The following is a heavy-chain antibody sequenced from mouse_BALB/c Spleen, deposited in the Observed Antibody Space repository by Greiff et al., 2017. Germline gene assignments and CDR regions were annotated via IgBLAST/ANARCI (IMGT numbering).Heavy chain of an antibody. Sequence: EVQLQQSGAELVKPGASVKLSCTASGFNIKDYYMHWVKQRPEQGLEWIGWIDPENGDTEYAPKFQGKATMTADTSSNTAYLQLSSLTSEDTAVYYCNALYYDYDGPSFAYWGQGTLVTVSA. V-gene: IGHV14-4*02. CDR2: IDPENGDT. CDR1: GFNIKDYY. D-gene: IGHD2-4*01. CDR3: NALYYDYDGPSFAY. J-gene: IGHJ3*01.